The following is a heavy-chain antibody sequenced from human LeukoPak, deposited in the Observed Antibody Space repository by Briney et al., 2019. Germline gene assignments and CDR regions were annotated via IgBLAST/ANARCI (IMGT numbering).Heavy chain of an antibody. D-gene: IGHD2-2*02. V-gene: IGHV3-21*01. CDR1: GFTFSSYS. CDR3: ASRGGSSTSCYKY. CDR2: ISSSSYI. Sequence: GGSLRLSCAASGFTFSSYSMNWVRQAPGKGLEWVSSISSSSYIYYADSVKGRFTISRDNAKNSLYLQMNSLRAEDTAVYYCASRGGSSTSCYKYWGQGTLVTVSS. J-gene: IGHJ4*02.